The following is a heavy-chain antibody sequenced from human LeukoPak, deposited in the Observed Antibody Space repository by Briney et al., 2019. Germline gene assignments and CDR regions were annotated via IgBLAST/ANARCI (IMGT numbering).Heavy chain of an antibody. Sequence: PSETLSLTCTVSGGSVSNYYWSWIRQPPGKGLEYIGHVYYSGSTDYNPSLKSRLAISVDNSMNQFSLKLSSVSAADTAVYYCARGSVFGVGRGIVGATRGYYFDYWGQGTLVTVSS. CDR2: VYYSGST. J-gene: IGHJ4*02. CDR1: GGSVSNYY. V-gene: IGHV4-59*08. D-gene: IGHD1-26*01. CDR3: ARGSVFGVGRGIVGATRGYYFDY.